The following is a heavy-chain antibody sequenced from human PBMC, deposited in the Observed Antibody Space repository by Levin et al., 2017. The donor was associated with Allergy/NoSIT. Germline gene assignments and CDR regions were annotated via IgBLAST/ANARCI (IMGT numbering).Heavy chain of an antibody. V-gene: IGHV1-8*01. CDR3: ARAPYYYGSGEFDY. Sequence: GASVKVSCKASGYTFTSYDINWVRQATGQGLEWMGWMNPNSGNTGYAQKFQGRVTMTRNTSISTAYMELSSLRSEDTAVYYCARAPYYYGSGEFDYWGQGTLVTVSS. CDR1: GYTFTSYD. D-gene: IGHD3-10*01. CDR2: MNPNSGNT. J-gene: IGHJ4*02.